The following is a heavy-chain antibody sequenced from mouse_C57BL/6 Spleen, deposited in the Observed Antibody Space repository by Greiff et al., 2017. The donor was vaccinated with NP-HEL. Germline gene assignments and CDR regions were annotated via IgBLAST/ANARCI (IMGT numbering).Heavy chain of an antibody. Sequence: EVQRVESGPELVKPGASVKISCKASGYSFTGYYMNWVKQSPEKSLEWIGEINPSTGGTTYNQKFKAKATLTVDKSSSTAYMQLKSLTSEDSAVYYCARRRYYGMNYFDYWGQGTTLTVSS. V-gene: IGHV1-42*01. J-gene: IGHJ2*01. D-gene: IGHD1-1*01. CDR1: GYSFTGYY. CDR3: ARRRYYGMNYFDY. CDR2: INPSTGGT.